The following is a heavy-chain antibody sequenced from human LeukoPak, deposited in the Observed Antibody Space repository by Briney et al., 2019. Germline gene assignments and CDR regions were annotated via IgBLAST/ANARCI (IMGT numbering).Heavy chain of an antibody. V-gene: IGHV1-69*05. CDR2: IIPIFGTA. D-gene: IGHD3-22*01. CDR3: ARVTYYYDSTY. CDR1: GGTFSSYA. Sequence: SVKVSCKASGGTFSSYAISWVRQAPGQGLEWMGGIIPIFGTANYAQKFQGRVTMTRDTSISTAYMELSRLRSDDTAVYYCARVTYYYDSTYWGQGTLVTVSS. J-gene: IGHJ4*02.